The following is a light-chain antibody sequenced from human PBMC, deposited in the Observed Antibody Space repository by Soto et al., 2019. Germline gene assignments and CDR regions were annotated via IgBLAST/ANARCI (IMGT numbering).Light chain of an antibody. V-gene: IGKV3-11*01. CDR1: QSVSRS. CDR2: RAS. Sequence: EIVLTQSPATLSSSPGERATLSCRASQSVSRSLAWYQQKPGQAPRLLIYRASNRATGIPARFSGSGSGTDFTLTISSLEPEDFAVYYCQQRSNWPPLYTFGQGTKLEIK. CDR3: QQRSNWPPLYT. J-gene: IGKJ2*01.